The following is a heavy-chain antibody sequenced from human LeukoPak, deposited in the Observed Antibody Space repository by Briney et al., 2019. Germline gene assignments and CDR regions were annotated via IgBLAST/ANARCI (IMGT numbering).Heavy chain of an antibody. V-gene: IGHV1-69*01. CDR3: ARDLNGYSGYDHNQQQPPFDP. CDR2: IIPIFGTA. D-gene: IGHD5-12*01. Sequence: GSSVKVSCKASGGTFSSYAISWVRQAPGQGLEWMGGIIPIFGTANYAQKFQGRVTITADESTSTAYMELSSLRSEDTAVYYCARDLNGYSGYDHNQQQPPFDPWGQGTLVTVSP. CDR1: GGTFSSYA. J-gene: IGHJ5*02.